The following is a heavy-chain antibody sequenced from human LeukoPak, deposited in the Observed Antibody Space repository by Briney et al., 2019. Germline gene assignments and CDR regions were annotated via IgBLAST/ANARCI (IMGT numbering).Heavy chain of an antibody. Sequence: ASVKVSCKASGGTFSSYAISWVRQAPGQGLEWMGGIIPIFGTANYAQKFQGRVTITADESTSTAYMELSSLRSEDTAVYYCARGRDFWSGSSYMDVWGKGTTVTVSS. V-gene: IGHV1-69*13. J-gene: IGHJ6*03. CDR3: ARGRDFWSGSSYMDV. CDR2: IIPIFGTA. D-gene: IGHD3-3*01. CDR1: GGTFSSYA.